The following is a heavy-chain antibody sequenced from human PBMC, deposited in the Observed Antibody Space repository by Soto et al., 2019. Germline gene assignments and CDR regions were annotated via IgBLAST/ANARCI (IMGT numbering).Heavy chain of an antibody. CDR3: ARDRWSSSSRSYYFDY. V-gene: IGHV3-11*06. J-gene: IGHJ4*02. CDR2: ISSSSSYT. Sequence: QVQLVESGGGLVKPGGSLRLSCAASGFTFSDYYMSWIRQAPGKGLEWVSYISSSSSYTNYADSVEGRFTISRDNAKNSLYLQMNSLRAEDTAVYYCARDRWSSSSRSYYFDYWGQGTLVTVSS. D-gene: IGHD6-6*01. CDR1: GFTFSDYY.